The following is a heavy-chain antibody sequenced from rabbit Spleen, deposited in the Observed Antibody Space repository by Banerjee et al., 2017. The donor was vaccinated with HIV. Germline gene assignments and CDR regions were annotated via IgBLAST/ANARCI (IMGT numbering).Heavy chain of an antibody. CDR3: ARDLAGVIGWNFGL. V-gene: IGHV1S40*01. D-gene: IGHD4-1*01. Sequence: QSLEESGGDLVKPGASLTLTCTASGFSFTSYYMCWVRQAPGKGLEWIACIYAGSTGSTYYASWAKGRVTISKTSSTTVTLQMTSLTAADTATYFCARDLAGVIGWNFGLWGPGTLVTVS. CDR2: IYAGSTGST. CDR1: GFSFTSYY. J-gene: IGHJ6*01.